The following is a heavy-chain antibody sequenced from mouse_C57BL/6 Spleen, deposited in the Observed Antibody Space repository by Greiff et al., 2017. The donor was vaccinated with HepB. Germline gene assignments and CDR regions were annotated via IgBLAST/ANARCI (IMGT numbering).Heavy chain of an antibody. Sequence: VKLQQPGAELVKPGASVKLSCKASGYTFTSYWMHWVKQRPGRGLEWIGRIDPNSGGTKYNEKFKSKATLTVDKPSSTAYMQLSSLTSEDSAVYYCARFYGSSYDYAMDYWGQGTSVTVSS. V-gene: IGHV1-72*01. CDR1: GYTFTSYW. D-gene: IGHD1-1*01. J-gene: IGHJ4*01. CDR2: IDPNSGGT. CDR3: ARFYGSSYDYAMDY.